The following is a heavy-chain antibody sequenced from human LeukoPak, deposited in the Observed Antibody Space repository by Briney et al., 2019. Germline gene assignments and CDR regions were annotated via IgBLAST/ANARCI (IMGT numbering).Heavy chain of an antibody. J-gene: IGHJ5*02. CDR3: ARQPGGELLGAWFDP. D-gene: IGHD3-10*01. CDR1: GDSISTSKSY. V-gene: IGHV4-39*01. Sequence: PSETLSLTCTVSGDSISTSKSYWGWIRQPPLKGLEWIGSIYYSGNTYYNASLKSRVTISVDTSKNQFSLKLTSVTAADTAVYYCARQPGGELLGAWFDPWGQGTLVTVSS. CDR2: IYYSGNT.